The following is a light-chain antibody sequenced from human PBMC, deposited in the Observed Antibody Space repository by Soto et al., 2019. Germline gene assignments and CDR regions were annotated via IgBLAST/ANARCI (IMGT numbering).Light chain of an antibody. CDR2: GAS. J-gene: IGKJ4*01. V-gene: IGKV3-15*01. CDR1: QSVRSH. CDR3: QQYSNYPLT. Sequence: EIVMTQSPATLSVSPGERATLSCRASQSVRSHLAWYQQKPGQAPRLLIYGASTRATGIPARFSGSGSGTEFTLITTSLQSEDFAVDYCQQYSNYPLTFGGGTKVDI.